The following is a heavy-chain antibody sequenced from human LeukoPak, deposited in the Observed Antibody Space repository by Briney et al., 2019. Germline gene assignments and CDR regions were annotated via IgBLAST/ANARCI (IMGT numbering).Heavy chain of an antibody. J-gene: IGHJ4*02. CDR3: ARETPPHPIDY. Sequence: GASVKVSCKASGYTFTGYYMHWVRQAPGQGLEWMGIINPSGGSTSYAQKFQGRVTMTRDTSTSTVYMELSSLRSEDTAVYYCARETPPHPIDYWGQGTLVTVSS. CDR1: GYTFTGYY. V-gene: IGHV1-46*01. CDR2: INPSGGST.